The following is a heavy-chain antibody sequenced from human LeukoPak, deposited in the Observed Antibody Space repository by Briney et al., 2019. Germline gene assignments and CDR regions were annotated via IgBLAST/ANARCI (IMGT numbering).Heavy chain of an antibody. V-gene: IGHV1-2*02. CDR2: INPNSGGT. Sequence: ASVKVSCKASGYTFTGYYMYWVRQAPGQGPEWMGWINPNSGGTNYAQKFQGRVTMTRDTSISTAYMELSRLRSDDTAVYYCARTGYSSTYRFTGDYWGQGTLVTVSS. CDR3: ARTGYSSTYRFTGDY. CDR1: GYTFTGYY. D-gene: IGHD6-13*01. J-gene: IGHJ4*02.